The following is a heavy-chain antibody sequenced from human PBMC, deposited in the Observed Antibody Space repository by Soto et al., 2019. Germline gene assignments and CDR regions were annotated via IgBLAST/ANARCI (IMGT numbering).Heavy chain of an antibody. Sequence: QVQLQESGPGLVKPSETLSLTCTVSGGSISSYYWSWIRQPPGKGLEWIGYIYHSGSTKYNPSLNGRITIYMDTSRHQFSLKLSFVTAADTAIYYCASIPRGNTFGWFDYWGQGSLVTVSS. CDR3: ASIPRGNTFGWFDY. CDR2: IYHSGST. J-gene: IGHJ4*02. D-gene: IGHD5-18*01. CDR1: GGSISSYY. V-gene: IGHV4-59*01.